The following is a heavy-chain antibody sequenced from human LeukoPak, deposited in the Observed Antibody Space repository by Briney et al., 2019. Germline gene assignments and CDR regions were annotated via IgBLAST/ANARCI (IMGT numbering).Heavy chain of an antibody. CDR2: SNPSGDST. Sequence: ASVKVSCKASGYTFTNYYIHWVRQAPGHGLEWMGISNPSGDSTNYAQKFQGRVTVTRDTSTSTVYMDLSSLRSEDTAVYYCARGEQWLVRAFDIWGQGTMVTVSS. J-gene: IGHJ3*02. CDR3: ARGEQWLVRAFDI. D-gene: IGHD6-19*01. V-gene: IGHV1-46*01. CDR1: GYTFTNYY.